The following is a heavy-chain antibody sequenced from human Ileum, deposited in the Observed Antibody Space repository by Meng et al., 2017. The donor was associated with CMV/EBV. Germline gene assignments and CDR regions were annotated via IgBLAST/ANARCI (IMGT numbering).Heavy chain of an antibody. D-gene: IGHD2-2*01. CDR3: ARDLEEDCSSTSCYRFDP. V-gene: IGHV1-46*01. Sequence: ASVKDSCKASGYTFTSYYMHWVRQAPGQGLEWMGIINPSGGSTSYAQKFKGRVTMTRDTSTSTVYMELSSLTSEDTAVYYCARDLEEDCSSTSCYRFDPWGQGTLVTVSS. J-gene: IGHJ5*02. CDR2: INPSGGST. CDR1: GYTFTSYY.